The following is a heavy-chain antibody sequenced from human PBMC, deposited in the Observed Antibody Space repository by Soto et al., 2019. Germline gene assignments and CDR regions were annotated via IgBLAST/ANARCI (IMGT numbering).Heavy chain of an antibody. Sequence: GSLRLSCAASGFTFSDYYMSWIRQAPGKGLEWVSYISSSSSYTNYADSVKGRFTISRDNAKNSLYLQMNSLRAEDTAVYYCASGYDSSGYYPPYGMDVWGQGTTVTVSS. CDR2: ISSSSSYT. CDR3: ASGYDSSGYYPPYGMDV. J-gene: IGHJ6*02. D-gene: IGHD3-22*01. V-gene: IGHV3-11*06. CDR1: GFTFSDYY.